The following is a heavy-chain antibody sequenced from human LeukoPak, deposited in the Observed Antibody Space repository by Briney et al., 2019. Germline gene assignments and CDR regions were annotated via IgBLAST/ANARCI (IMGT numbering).Heavy chain of an antibody. D-gene: IGHD3-3*01. Sequence: ASVTVSCKASGYTFTSYDINWVRQAPGQGLEWMGWMNPNSGNTGYAQKFQGRVTMTRNTSISTAYMELSSLRSEDTAVYYCARDSLRFLEWLSPSYGMDVWGQGTTVTVSS. J-gene: IGHJ6*02. CDR1: GYTFTSYD. CDR3: ARDSLRFLEWLSPSYGMDV. V-gene: IGHV1-8*01. CDR2: MNPNSGNT.